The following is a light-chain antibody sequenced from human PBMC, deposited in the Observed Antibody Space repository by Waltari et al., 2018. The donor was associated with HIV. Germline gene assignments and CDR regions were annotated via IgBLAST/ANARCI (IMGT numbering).Light chain of an antibody. CDR2: EVS. J-gene: IGLJ2*01. Sequence: QSALTQPASVSGSPGQSITISCTGTSSDVGSYNYVSWYQQHPGKAPKLMIYEVSKRPSGVSDRFSGSKSGNKASLTISGLQAEDEADYYCSSYTTSSVYAVFGGGTKLTVL. CDR3: SSYTTSSVYAV. CDR1: SSDVGSYNY. V-gene: IGLV2-14*01.